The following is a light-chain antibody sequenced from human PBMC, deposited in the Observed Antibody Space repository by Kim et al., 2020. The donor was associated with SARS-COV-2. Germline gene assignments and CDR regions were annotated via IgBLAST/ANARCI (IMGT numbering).Light chain of an antibody. CDR2: LNSDGSH. V-gene: IGLV4-69*01. CDR3: QTWGTGIQWV. Sequence: VKLTCTLSSGHSSYAIAWHQQQPEKGPRYLMKLNSDGSHSKGDGIPDRFSGSSSGAERYLTISSLQSEDEADYYCQTWGTGIQWVFGGGTQLTVL. J-gene: IGLJ3*02. CDR1: SGHSSYA.